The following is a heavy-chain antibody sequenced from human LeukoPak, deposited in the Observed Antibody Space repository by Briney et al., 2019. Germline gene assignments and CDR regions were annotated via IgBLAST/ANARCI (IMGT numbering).Heavy chain of an antibody. V-gene: IGHV1-69*06. Sequence: SVNVSCTASGGTFSSYAISWVRQAPGQGLEWMRGIIPIFGTANYAQKFQGRVTITADKSTSTAYMELSSLRSEDTAVYYCARLSGYCSGGSCPNWFDPWGQGTLVTVSS. J-gene: IGHJ5*02. CDR1: GGTFSSYA. CDR3: ARLSGYCSGGSCPNWFDP. D-gene: IGHD2-15*01. CDR2: IIPIFGTA.